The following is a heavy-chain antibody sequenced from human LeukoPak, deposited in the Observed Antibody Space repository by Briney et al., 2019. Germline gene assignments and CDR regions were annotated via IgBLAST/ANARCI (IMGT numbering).Heavy chain of an antibody. CDR1: GFTFSTYS. Sequence: GGSLRLSCAASGFTFSTYSGNWVRQAPGKGLEWVAVIWYDGSNKYYADSVKGRFTISRDNSKNTLYLQMNSLRAEDTAVYYCARDLTTLYYFDYWGQGTLVTVSS. CDR3: ARDLTTLYYFDY. J-gene: IGHJ4*02. V-gene: IGHV3-33*08. D-gene: IGHD4-11*01. CDR2: IWYDGSNK.